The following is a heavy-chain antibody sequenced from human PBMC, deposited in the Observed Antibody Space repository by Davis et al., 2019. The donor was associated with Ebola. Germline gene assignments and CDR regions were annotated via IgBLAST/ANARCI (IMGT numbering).Heavy chain of an antibody. CDR1: GYMFTNYA. V-gene: IGHV7-4-1*02. J-gene: IGHJ3*01. CDR2: MNTNTGNP. Sequence: ASVKVSCKTSGYMFTNYAINWVRQAPGQGLEWIGWMNTNTGNPTYAQGFRGRFVFSLDLSVSTAYLEINSLKADDTAVYYCARDQKIGHNPVLDLWGQGTKVSVSA. CDR3: ARDQKIGHNPVLDL. D-gene: IGHD1-1*01.